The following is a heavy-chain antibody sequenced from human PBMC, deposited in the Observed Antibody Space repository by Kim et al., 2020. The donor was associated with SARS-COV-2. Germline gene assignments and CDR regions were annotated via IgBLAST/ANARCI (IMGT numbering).Heavy chain of an antibody. V-gene: IGHV4-34*01. D-gene: IGHD6-19*01. J-gene: IGHJ4*02. CDR3: ARGLSSGWYRLGMGY. Sequence: PSLKSRVTISVDTSKNQFSRKLSSVTAADTAVYYCARGLSSGWYRLGMGYWGQGTLVTVSS.